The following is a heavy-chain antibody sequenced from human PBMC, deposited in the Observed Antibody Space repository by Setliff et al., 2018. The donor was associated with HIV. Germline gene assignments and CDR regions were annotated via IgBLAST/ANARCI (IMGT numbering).Heavy chain of an antibody. J-gene: IGHJ4*02. Sequence: SETLSLTCTVSGDPISTYYWSWVRKPPGKGLEWIGYVYYSGSTSYSPSLRGRVTMSVDPSKNRFSLRVTSVTAADTAVYYCARAPANYHDSSGFYYGGDYYFDFWGQGTLVTVSS. CDR2: VYYSGST. CDR1: GDPISTYY. CDR3: ARAPANYHDSSGFYYGGDYYFDF. V-gene: IGHV4-59*08. D-gene: IGHD3-22*01.